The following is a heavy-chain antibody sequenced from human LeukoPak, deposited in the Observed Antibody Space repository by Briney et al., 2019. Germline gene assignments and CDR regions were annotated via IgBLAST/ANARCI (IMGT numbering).Heavy chain of an antibody. CDR2: ISAYNGNT. J-gene: IGHJ4*02. CDR3: ARDRPGAYSGYVPGDY. Sequence: ASVKVFCKASGYTFTSYGISWVRQAPGQGLEWMGWISAYNGNTNYAQNLQGRVTMTTDTSTSTAYMELRSLRSEDTAVYYCARDRPGAYSGYVPGDYWGQGTLVTVSS. V-gene: IGHV1-18*01. D-gene: IGHD5-12*01. CDR1: GYTFTSYG.